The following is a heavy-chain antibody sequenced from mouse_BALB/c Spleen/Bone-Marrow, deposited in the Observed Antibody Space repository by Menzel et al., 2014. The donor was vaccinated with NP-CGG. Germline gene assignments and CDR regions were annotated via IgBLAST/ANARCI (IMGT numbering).Heavy chain of an antibody. CDR3: APLSGTFDY. CDR1: GFNIKDNY. D-gene: IGHD4-1*01. J-gene: IGHJ2*01. V-gene: IGHV14-3*02. CDR2: IDPANDNT. Sequence: EVQLQQSGAELVKPGASVKLSCTASGFNIKDNYMHWVKQSPEQGLEWIGRIDPANDNTQYDPKFQDKATITADTSSNTACLQLSSLTSEDTSGHCCAPLSGTFDYWGQGTTVTVSS.